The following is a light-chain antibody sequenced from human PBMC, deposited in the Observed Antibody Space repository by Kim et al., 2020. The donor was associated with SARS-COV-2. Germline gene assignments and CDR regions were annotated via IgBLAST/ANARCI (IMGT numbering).Light chain of an antibody. CDR3: SSYTSSSTLL. CDR2: DVS. J-gene: IGLJ2*01. V-gene: IGLV2-14*03. CDR1: SSDVGGYNY. Sequence: QSALTQPASVSGSPGQSITISCTGTSSDVGGYNYVSWYQQHPGKAPKLMIYDVSNRPSGVSNRFSGSKSGNTAPLTISGLQAEDEADYYCSSYTSSSTLLFGGGTQLTVL.